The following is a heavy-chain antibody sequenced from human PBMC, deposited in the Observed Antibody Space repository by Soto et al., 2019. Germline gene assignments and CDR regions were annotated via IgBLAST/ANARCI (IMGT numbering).Heavy chain of an antibody. D-gene: IGHD1-26*01. J-gene: IGHJ5*02. V-gene: IGHV1-18*01. CDR3: ARVVGALGHRFDP. CDR1: GYNFNSYT. CDR2: ISAYNGNT. Sequence: QVQLVQSGAEVKKPGASVKVSCKASGYNFNSYTISWVRQAPGQGLEWMGRISAYNGNTNYAQKLQGRVTMTTDTSTSTAYLELRSLRSDDTAGYPWARVVGALGHRFDPWGQGTLVTVSS.